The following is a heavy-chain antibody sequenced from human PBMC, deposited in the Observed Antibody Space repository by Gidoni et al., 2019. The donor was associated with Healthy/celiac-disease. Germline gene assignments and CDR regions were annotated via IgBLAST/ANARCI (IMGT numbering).Heavy chain of an antibody. Sequence: QVQLQESGPGLVKPSETLSLTCTVSGGSISSYYWSWIRQPPGKGLEWIGYIYYSGSTNYNPSLKSRVTISVDTSKNQFSLKLSSVTAADTAVYYCARDRGGPTGAFDIWGQGTMVTVSS. J-gene: IGHJ3*02. D-gene: IGHD3-10*01. V-gene: IGHV4-59*01. CDR3: ARDRGGPTGAFDI. CDR2: IYYSGST. CDR1: GGSISSYY.